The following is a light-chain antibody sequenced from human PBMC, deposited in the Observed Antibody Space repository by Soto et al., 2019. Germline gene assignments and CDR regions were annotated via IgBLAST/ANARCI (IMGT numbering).Light chain of an antibody. CDR1: QSVSSSY. CDR2: GAS. CDR3: QQYKTWLPLT. J-gene: IGKJ4*01. V-gene: IGKV3-20*01. Sequence: EIVLTQSPGTLSLSPGERATLSCRASQSVSSSYLAWYQQKPGQAPRLLIYGASIRATGIPVRFSGSGSGTEFTLTISSLQSADFAIYYCQQYKTWLPLTFGGGTKVEIK.